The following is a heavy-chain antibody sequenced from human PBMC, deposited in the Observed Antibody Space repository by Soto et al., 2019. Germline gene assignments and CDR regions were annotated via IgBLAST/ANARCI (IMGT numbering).Heavy chain of an antibody. D-gene: IGHD1-7*01. CDR1: GFTFSSYW. V-gene: IGHV3-74*01. J-gene: IGHJ4*02. CDR3: AKDMNSVPEY. CDR2: IKTDGSIT. Sequence: WSLRISCAASGFTFSSYWMYWVRQAPGKGLVWVSRIKTDGSITSYADSAKGRFTVSRDNARDMLYLQMNSLRAEDTAVYYCAKDMNSVPEYWGQGTLVTVSS.